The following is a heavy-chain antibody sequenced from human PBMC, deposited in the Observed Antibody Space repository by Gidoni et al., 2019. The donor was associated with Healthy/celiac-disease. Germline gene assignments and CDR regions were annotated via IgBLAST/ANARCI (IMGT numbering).Heavy chain of an antibody. J-gene: IGHJ4*02. V-gene: IGHV3-33*01. CDR2: IWYDGSNK. CDR3: ARVGSSSWSKPFDY. D-gene: IGHD6-13*01. CDR1: GFPFSGYG. Sequence: QVQLVESGGGVVQPGRSLRLSCAASGFPFSGYGMHWVRQAPGKGLEWVAVIWYDGSNKYYADSVKGRFTISRDNSKNTLYLQMNSLRAEDTAVYYCARVGSSSWSKPFDYWGQGTLVTVSS.